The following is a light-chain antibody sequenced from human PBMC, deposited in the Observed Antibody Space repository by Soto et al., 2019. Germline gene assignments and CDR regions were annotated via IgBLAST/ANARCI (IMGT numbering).Light chain of an antibody. J-gene: IGKJ1*01. Sequence: DIQMNQSPSSLSASVGDRVTITCRASQSISSWLAWYQQKPRKVPNLLIYKASTLESGGPSRFSGSGSGTEFTLTISSLQPDDFATYYCKQYDTFSWTFGQGTKVEIK. CDR2: KAS. V-gene: IGKV1-5*03. CDR1: QSISSW. CDR3: KQYDTFSWT.